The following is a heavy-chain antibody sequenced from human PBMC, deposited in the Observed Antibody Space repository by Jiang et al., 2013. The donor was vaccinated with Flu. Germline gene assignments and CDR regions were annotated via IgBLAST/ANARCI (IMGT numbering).Heavy chain of an antibody. J-gene: IGHJ4*02. CDR2: IKSKTDGGTT. V-gene: IGHV3-15*01. D-gene: IGHD3-3*01. CDR3: ERWSRSAKVDY. Sequence: QLLESGGGLVKPGGSLRLSCAASGFTFSNAWMSWVRQAPGKGLEWVGRIKSKTDGGTTDYAAPVKGRFTISRDDSKNTLYLQMNSLKTEDTAVYYCERWSRSAKVDYWGQGTLVTVSS. CDR1: GFTFSNAW.